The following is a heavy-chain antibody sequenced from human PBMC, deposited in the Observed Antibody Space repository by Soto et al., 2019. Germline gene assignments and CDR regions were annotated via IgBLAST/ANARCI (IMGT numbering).Heavy chain of an antibody. D-gene: IGHD5-12*01. V-gene: IGHV2-5*02. Sequence: QITLKESGPTLVKPTQTLTLTCTFSGFSLSTSGVGVGWIRQPPGKALEWLALIYWDDDKRYSPSLKSRLTITKDTSKNQVVLTMTNMDPGDTATYYCAHTRIHSGYDFFRYYYYGMDVWGQGTTVTVSS. J-gene: IGHJ6*02. CDR1: GFSLSTSGVG. CDR3: AHTRIHSGYDFFRYYYYGMDV. CDR2: IYWDDDK.